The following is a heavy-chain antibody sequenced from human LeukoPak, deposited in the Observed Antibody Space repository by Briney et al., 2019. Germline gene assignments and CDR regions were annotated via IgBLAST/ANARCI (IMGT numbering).Heavy chain of an antibody. J-gene: IGHJ3*02. V-gene: IGHV3-66*02. CDR3: ARKSPPPGKVQYYDFWRGLEGHPGAFDI. D-gene: IGHD3-3*01. Sequence: GGSLRLARAAAGFTFSSYGIRWVRQAPGKGLEWVAVIYSGASTYYADSVKGRFTISRDNSKNTLYLQMNSLRAEDMAVYYCARKSPPPGKVQYYDFWRGLEGHPGAFDIWGQGTMVTVSS. CDR1: GFTFSSYG. CDR2: IYSGAST.